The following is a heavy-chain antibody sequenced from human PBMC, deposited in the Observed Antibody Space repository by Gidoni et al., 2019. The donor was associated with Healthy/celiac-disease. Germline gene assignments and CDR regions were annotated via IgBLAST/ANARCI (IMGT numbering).Heavy chain of an antibody. Sequence: QVQLVESGGGLVTPGGSLRPSCAASGFTFSAYYMSWIRQAPGKGLEWVSYIISSGSTRYYADSVKGRFTISRDNAKNSLYLQMNSLRAEDTAVYYCARVSGTYYDFWSGDSAKARNWFDPWGQGTLVTVSS. CDR2: IISSGSTR. CDR1: GFTFSAYY. J-gene: IGHJ5*02. CDR3: ARVSGTYYDFWSGDSAKARNWFDP. V-gene: IGHV3-11*01. D-gene: IGHD3-3*01.